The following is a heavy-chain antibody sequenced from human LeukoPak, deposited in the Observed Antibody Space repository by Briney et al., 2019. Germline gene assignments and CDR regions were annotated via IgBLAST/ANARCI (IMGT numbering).Heavy chain of an antibody. CDR3: TRRDYDSSGYRPYYGMDV. CDR2: IRSKANSYAT. V-gene: IGHV3-73*01. J-gene: IGHJ6*02. Sequence: GGSLRLSCAASGFTFSGSAMHWVRQASGKGLEWVGRIRSKANSYATAYAASVKGRFTISRDDSKNTAYLQMNSLKTEDTAVYYCTRRDYDSSGYRPYYGMDVWGQGTTVAVSS. CDR1: GFTFSGSA. D-gene: IGHD3-22*01.